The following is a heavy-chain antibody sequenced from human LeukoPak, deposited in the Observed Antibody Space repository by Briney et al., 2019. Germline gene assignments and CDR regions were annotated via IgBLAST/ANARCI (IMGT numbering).Heavy chain of an antibody. J-gene: IGHJ6*03. D-gene: IGHD3-3*01. CDR3: ARSITIFGVVTPDYYYYMDV. CDR1: GYTFTSYG. CDR2: ISAYNGNT. Sequence: GASVKVSCKASGYTFTSYGISWVRQAPGQGLERMGWISAYNGNTNYAQKLQGRVTMTTDTSTSTAYMELRSLRSDDTAVYYCARSITIFGVVTPDYYYYMDVWGKGTTVTVSS. V-gene: IGHV1-18*01.